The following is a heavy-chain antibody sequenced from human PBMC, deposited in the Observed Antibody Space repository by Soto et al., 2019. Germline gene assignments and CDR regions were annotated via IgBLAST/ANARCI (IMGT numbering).Heavy chain of an antibody. Sequence: PSETPSLTCAVSDGSLSRGCYSWSWIRQPPGKGLEWIGYIYHSGSIYYNPSLKSRVTISVDRSKNQFSLKLSSVTAADTAVYYCALGVYYYHSSGYSDYSDQGPLGTGSS. CDR1: DGSLSRGCYS. V-gene: IGHV4-30-2*01. D-gene: IGHD3-22*01. J-gene: IGHJ4*02. CDR2: IYHSGSI. CDR3: ALGVYYYHSSGYSDY.